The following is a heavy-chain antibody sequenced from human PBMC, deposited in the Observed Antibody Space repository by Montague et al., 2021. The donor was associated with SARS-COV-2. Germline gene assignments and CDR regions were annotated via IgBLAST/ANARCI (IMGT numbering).Heavy chain of an antibody. Sequence: VSRLPREKKNTPYADSVTGRFTISRDNAKNTVYLQMTSLRAEDSAVYYCASDSRYSGYDADYWGQGTLVTVSS. J-gene: IGHJ4*02. CDR2: LPREKKNT. CDR3: ASDSRYSGYDADY. V-gene: IGHV3-74*01. D-gene: IGHD5-12*01.